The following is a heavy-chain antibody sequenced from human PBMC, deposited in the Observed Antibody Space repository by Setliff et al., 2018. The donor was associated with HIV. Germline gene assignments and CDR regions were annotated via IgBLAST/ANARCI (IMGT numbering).Heavy chain of an antibody. CDR1: GFIFSNYA. J-gene: IGHJ4*02. V-gene: IGHV3-30*04. Sequence: PGGSLRLSCEASGFIFSNYAMYWVRQAPGKGLEWVAIISYDGSKKVYADSVKGRFTSSRDNSENTLYLQMNSLRDEDTAVYYCARDFGIAVPGTRTDDFFKYWGQGTLVTVSS. CDR3: ARDFGIAVPGTRTDDFFKY. CDR2: ISYDGSKK. D-gene: IGHD6-19*01.